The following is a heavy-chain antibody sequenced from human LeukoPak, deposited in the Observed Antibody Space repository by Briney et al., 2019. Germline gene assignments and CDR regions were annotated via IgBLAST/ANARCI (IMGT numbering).Heavy chain of an antibody. CDR1: GYSISSGFY. CDR2: VYHGGSS. J-gene: IGHJ4*02. CDR3: ARRVGSSDCFDY. V-gene: IGHV4-38-2*02. D-gene: IGHD6-6*01. Sequence: SETLSLTCTVSGYSISSGFYWGWIRQPPGKGLEWIGNVYHGGSSYYNPSLKSRVTISVDTSKNQFSLNLYSVTAADTAVYYCARRVGSSDCFDYWGREPWSPSPQ.